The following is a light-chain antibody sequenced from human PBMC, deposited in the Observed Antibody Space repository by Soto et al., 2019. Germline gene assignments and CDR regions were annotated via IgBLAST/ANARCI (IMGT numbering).Light chain of an antibody. J-gene: IGLJ1*01. CDR3: SSYTSSSNLHV. V-gene: IGLV2-14*01. CDR2: EVS. CDR1: SSGVGGYNY. Sequence: QSVLRQPASVSWSPGHSITISCTGTSSGVGGYNYVSWYQQHPGKAPKLMIYEVSIRPSGVSSRFSASKSGNTASLTISGLQAEDDPDYYCSSYTSSSNLHVFGTGTKVTVL.